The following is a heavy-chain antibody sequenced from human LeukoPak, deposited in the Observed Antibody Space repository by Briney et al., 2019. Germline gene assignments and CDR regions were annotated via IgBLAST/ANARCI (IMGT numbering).Heavy chain of an antibody. CDR1: GFTFSSYA. Sequence: GGSLRLSCAASGFTFSSYAMSWVRQAPGKGLEWVSSISSSSSYIYYADSVKGRFTISRDNAKNSLYLQMNSLRAEDTAVYYCARGRRYSSSRAFPNYYYYMDVWGKGTTVTVSS. J-gene: IGHJ6*03. D-gene: IGHD6-13*01. CDR3: ARGRRYSSSRAFPNYYYYMDV. CDR2: ISSSSSYI. V-gene: IGHV3-21*01.